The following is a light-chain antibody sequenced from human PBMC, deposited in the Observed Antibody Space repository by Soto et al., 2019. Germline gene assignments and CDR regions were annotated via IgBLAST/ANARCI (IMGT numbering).Light chain of an antibody. CDR2: GAS. V-gene: IGKV3-20*01. CDR3: QQYGSSPGT. Sequence: DIVLTQSPGTLSLSPGETATLSCRASQSVRSSYLAWYQQKPGQAPRLLIYGASSRATGIPDRFSGSGSGTDFTLIISRLEPEDFAVYSCQQYGSSPGTFGQGTKLEI. J-gene: IGKJ2*01. CDR1: QSVRSSY.